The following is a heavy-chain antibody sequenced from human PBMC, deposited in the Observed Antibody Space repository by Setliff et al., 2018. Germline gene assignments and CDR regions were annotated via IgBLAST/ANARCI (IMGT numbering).Heavy chain of an antibody. CDR1: GGSISSSNYY. CDR3: ARILGYCSGGSCYVPY. J-gene: IGHJ4*02. V-gene: IGHV4-39*07. D-gene: IGHD2-15*01. Sequence: SETLSLTCTVSGGSISSSNYYWGWIRQPPGKGLEWIGNIYYGGSAYYNPSLKSRVTISVDTSKNQLSLKLSSVTAADTAMYYCARILGYCSGGSCYVPYWGQGTLVTVSS. CDR2: IYYGGSA.